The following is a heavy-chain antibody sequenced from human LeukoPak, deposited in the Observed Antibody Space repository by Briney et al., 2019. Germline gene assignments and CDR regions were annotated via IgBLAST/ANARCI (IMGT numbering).Heavy chain of an antibody. CDR1: GVSISSGGYY. J-gene: IGHJ3*02. Sequence: SQTLSLTCTVSGVSISSGGYYWSWIRQHPGKGLERIGYIYYSGSTYYNPSLKSRVTISVDTSKNQFSLKLSSVTAADTAVYYCARDLSGVFDIWGQGTMVTVSS. CDR3: ARDLSGVFDI. D-gene: IGHD3-10*01. CDR2: IYYSGST. V-gene: IGHV4-31*03.